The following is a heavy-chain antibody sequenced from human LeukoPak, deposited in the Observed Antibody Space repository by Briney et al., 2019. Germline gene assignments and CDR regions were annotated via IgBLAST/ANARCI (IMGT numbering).Heavy chain of an antibody. J-gene: IGHJ5*02. D-gene: IGHD1-26*01. Sequence: ASVKVSCKASGYTFTSYGFSWVRQAPGQGLEWMGWINPNSGGTNYAQKFQGRVTMTRDTSISTAYMELSRLRSDDTAVYYCARDPLTLIVGATRGGFDPWGQGTLVTVSS. CDR2: INPNSGGT. V-gene: IGHV1-2*02. CDR1: GYTFTSYG. CDR3: ARDPLTLIVGATRGGFDP.